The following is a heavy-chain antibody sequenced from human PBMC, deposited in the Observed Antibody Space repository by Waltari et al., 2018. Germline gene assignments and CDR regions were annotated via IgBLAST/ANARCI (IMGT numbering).Heavy chain of an antibody. CDR1: GFPFSRYW. CDR3: ARGQKEWLLSEFDP. CDR2: IKMDGSTT. J-gene: IGHJ5*02. V-gene: IGHV3-74*01. D-gene: IGHD3-3*01. Sequence: DVQLVESGGGLVQPGGSLRLSCSASGFPFSRYWMHWVLQAPGKGLVWVSRIKMDGSTTDYADSVKGRFTISRDNAKNRLYLHMNSLRTEDTAVYYCARGQKEWLLSEFDPWGQGTLVTVSS.